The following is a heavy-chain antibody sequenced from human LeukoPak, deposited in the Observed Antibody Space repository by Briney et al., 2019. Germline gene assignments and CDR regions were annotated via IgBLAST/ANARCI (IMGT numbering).Heavy chain of an antibody. J-gene: IGHJ4*02. CDR3: ARVQRAVAVLDY. CDR1: GYTFTGYY. D-gene: IGHD6-19*01. Sequence: ASVKVSCKASGYTFTGYYVHWVRQAPGQGLEWMGWINPYSGDTNYAQKFQGRVTMTRDTSISTAYMELSSLKSDDTAVYYCARVQRAVAVLDYWGQGTLVTVSS. CDR2: INPYSGDT. V-gene: IGHV1-2*02.